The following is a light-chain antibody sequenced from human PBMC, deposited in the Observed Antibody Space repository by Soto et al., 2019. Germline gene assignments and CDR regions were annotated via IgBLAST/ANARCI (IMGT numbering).Light chain of an antibody. Sequence: EVVLTQSPGTLSLSPGERATLSCRGSQSINNNYLAWYQQRPGQAPRLLSYGSSDRATGIPDRFSGSGSGTDFTLTISRLAPEDFAVYYCHQYGSSPPYTFGQGTKLEI. V-gene: IGKV3-20*01. J-gene: IGKJ2*01. CDR2: GSS. CDR3: HQYGSSPPYT. CDR1: QSINNNY.